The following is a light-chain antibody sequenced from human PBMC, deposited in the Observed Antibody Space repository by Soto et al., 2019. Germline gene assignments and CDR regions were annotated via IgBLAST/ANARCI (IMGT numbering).Light chain of an antibody. J-gene: IGKJ4*01. CDR1: QDINNY. CDR2: AAS. CDR3: QKYNSDPPNT. V-gene: IGKV1-27*01. Sequence: DIQMTQSPSSLSASVGARVTITCRASQDINNYLAWYQQRPGKVPKLLIYAASTLQSGVPSRFSGSGSGTDFTITISSLQPEDVATYYCQKYNSDPPNTFGGGTKVEIK.